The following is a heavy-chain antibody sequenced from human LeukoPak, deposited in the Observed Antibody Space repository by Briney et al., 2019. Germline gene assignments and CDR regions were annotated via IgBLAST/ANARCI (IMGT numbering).Heavy chain of an antibody. CDR3: ARVDLGIRSFDY. Sequence: SQTLSLTCVISGDSVSSNSAAWNWIRQPPSRGLEWLGRTYYRSKWYNDYAPSVKSRITFNADTSKNQFSLQLNSVTPEDTAVYYCARVDLGIRSFDYWGQGTLVTVSS. CDR2: TYYRSKWYN. D-gene: IGHD3-16*01. J-gene: IGHJ4*02. V-gene: IGHV6-1*01. CDR1: GDSVSSNSAA.